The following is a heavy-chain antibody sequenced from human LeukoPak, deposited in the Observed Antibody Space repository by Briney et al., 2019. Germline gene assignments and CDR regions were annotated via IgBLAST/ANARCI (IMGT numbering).Heavy chain of an antibody. D-gene: IGHD4-23*01. CDR3: ARNGGPSTTVVTPSYFFDP. J-gene: IGHJ5*02. V-gene: IGHV4-34*01. Sequence: SETLSLTCAVYGGSFSGYYWSWIRQPPGKGLEWIGNINHSGSTNYNPSLKSRVTISVDTSKNQFSLKLSSLTAADTAVYYCARNGGPSTTVVTPSYFFDPWGQGTLVTVSS. CDR1: GGSFSGYY. CDR2: INHSGST.